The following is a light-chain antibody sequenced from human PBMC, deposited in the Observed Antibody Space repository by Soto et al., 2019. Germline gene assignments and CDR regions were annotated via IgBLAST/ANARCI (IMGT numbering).Light chain of an antibody. J-gene: IGKJ2*01. CDR3: QQYNNWPYT. CDR2: GAS. CDR1: QSVSSN. Sequence: EIVMTQSPATLSVSPGERATLSCRASQSVSSNLAWYQQKPGQAPRLLIYGASTRATGIPARFSGSGSGTEFTLTINSLQSEDFAVYYWQQYNNWPYTFGQGTKLEIK. V-gene: IGKV3-15*01.